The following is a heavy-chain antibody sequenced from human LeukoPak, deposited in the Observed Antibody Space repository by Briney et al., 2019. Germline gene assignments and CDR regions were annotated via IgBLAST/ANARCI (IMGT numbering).Heavy chain of an antibody. V-gene: IGHV3-30*03. CDR1: GFTFSNYG. Sequence: HPGGSLRLSCAASGFTFSNYGMHWVRQAPGKGLEWVAVISYDGSSEYYADSVRGRFTISRDNSKNTLYLQMNSLGAEDTAVFYCARASMRMTTAGLVDYWGQGTLVTVSS. CDR3: ARASMRMTTAGLVDY. D-gene: IGHD6-13*01. CDR2: ISYDGSSE. J-gene: IGHJ4*02.